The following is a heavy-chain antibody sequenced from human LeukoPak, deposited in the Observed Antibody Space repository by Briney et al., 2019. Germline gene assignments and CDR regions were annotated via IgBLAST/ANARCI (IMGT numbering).Heavy chain of an antibody. Sequence: GESLKISCKGSGYDFTKYWIGWVRQMPGKGLEWMGLIYPGDSDTRYSPSFQGQVTISADKSISTAYLQWSSLKASDTAMYYCARQGICSTTGCYSDYWGQGTLVTVSS. V-gene: IGHV5-51*01. CDR2: IYPGDSDT. J-gene: IGHJ4*02. CDR3: ARQGICSTTGCYSDY. D-gene: IGHD2-2*02. CDR1: GYDFTKYW.